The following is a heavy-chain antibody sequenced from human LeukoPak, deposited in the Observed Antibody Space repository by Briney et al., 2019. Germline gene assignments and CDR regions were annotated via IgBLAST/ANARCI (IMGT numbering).Heavy chain of an antibody. CDR1: GFTFSSYA. D-gene: IGHD3-3*01. J-gene: IGHJ5*02. Sequence: GGSLRLSCAASGFTFSSYAMHWVRQAPGKGLEWVAVISYDGSNKYYADSVKGRFTISRDNAKNSLYLQMNSLRAEDSAVYYCARDLGEYDFWSGFYPWGQGTLVTVSS. V-gene: IGHV3-30-3*01. CDR3: ARDLGEYDFWSGFYP. CDR2: ISYDGSNK.